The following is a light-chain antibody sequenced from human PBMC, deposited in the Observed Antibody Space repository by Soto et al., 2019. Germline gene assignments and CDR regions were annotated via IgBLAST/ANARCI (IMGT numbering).Light chain of an antibody. CDR1: QDIRSS. J-gene: IGKJ1*01. Sequence: EIVMTQSPATLSVSPGERVTLSCRASQDIRSSLAWYQQKPGQAPRLLIYGASIRATGVPATFSGSGSGTEFTLSISSLQSEHLGVYYCQQYFEWPPMTFGQGTKVDIK. CDR3: QQYFEWPPMT. V-gene: IGKV3-15*01. CDR2: GAS.